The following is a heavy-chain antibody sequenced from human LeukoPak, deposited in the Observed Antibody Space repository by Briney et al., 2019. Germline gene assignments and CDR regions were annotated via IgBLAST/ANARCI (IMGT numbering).Heavy chain of an antibody. V-gene: IGHV3-53*01. Sequence: GGSLRLSCAVSGFTVSGNYMSWIRHGPGKVLEWVSLIYSDDTTLYADSVKGRFTISRDISKNTLYLQMSSLRAEDTAVYYCARRAGGYSHPYDYWGQGVLVTVSS. J-gene: IGHJ4*02. D-gene: IGHD4-23*01. CDR1: GFTVSGNY. CDR2: IYSDDTT. CDR3: ARRAGGYSHPYDY.